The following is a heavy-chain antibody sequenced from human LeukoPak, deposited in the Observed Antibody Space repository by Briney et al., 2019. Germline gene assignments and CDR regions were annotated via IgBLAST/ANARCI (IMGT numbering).Heavy chain of an antibody. J-gene: IGHJ3*02. V-gene: IGHV4-30-2*01. CDR1: GGSISSSSYY. CDR2: IYHSGST. D-gene: IGHD2-21*01. Sequence: PSETLSLTCTVSGGSISSSSYYWGWIRQPPGKGLEWIGYIYHSGSTYYNPSLKSRVTISVDRSKNQFSLKLSSVTAADTAVYYCARDPEAYCGGDCSDAFDIWGQGTMVTVSS. CDR3: ARDPEAYCGGDCSDAFDI.